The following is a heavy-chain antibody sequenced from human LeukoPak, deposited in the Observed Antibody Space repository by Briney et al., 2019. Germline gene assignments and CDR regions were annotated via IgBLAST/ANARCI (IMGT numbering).Heavy chain of an antibody. CDR2: LSYSGST. D-gene: IGHD3-22*01. V-gene: IGHV4-61*01. J-gene: IGHJ4*02. Sequence: PSETLSLTCTVPGGSVNGGTSYWSWIRQPPGKGLEWIGFLSYSGSTHYNPSLKSRVTISLDTSKNQFSLKLTSVTAADTAVYYCARTDSSGYYGGYWGQGTLVTVSS. CDR3: ARTDSSGYYGGY. CDR1: GGSVNGGTSY.